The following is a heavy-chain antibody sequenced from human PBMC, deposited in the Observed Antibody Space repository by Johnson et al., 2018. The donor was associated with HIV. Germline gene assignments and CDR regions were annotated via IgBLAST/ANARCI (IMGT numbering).Heavy chain of an antibody. V-gene: IGHV3-43*01. CDR1: GFTFDDYT. J-gene: IGHJ3*02. Sequence: VQLVESGGVVVQPGGSLRLSCAASGFTFDDYTMHWVRQAPGKGLEWVSLISWDGGDTYYPGSVKGRFTISRENAKNSLYLQMNSLRAGDTAVYYCARWGTVTTDAFDIWGQGTMVTVSS. CDR3: ARWGTVTTDAFDI. D-gene: IGHD4-17*01. CDR2: ISWDGGDT.